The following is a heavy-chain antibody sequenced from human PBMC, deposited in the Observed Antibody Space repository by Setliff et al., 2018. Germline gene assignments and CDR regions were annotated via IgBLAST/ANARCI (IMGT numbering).Heavy chain of an antibody. D-gene: IGHD2-15*01. CDR1: GGSVSNSGFF. V-gene: IGHV4-39*01. Sequence: PSETLSLTCTVSGGSVSNSGFFWGWLRQAPGKGLEWIGNIYDSGSSNYNASLKNRLIITRETSKNQISLKLTSVTAADTAVYYCGRGFSRIEGWGNWFDPWGQGILVTVSS. J-gene: IGHJ5*02. CDR3: GRGFSRIEGWGNWFDP. CDR2: IYDSGSS.